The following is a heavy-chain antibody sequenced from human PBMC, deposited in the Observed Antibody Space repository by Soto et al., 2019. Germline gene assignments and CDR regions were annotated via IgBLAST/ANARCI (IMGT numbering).Heavy chain of an antibody. CDR2: ITTGNDYI. D-gene: IGHD6-19*01. V-gene: IGHV3-21*01. Sequence: GVSLRLSCVGSGFTLSSFSMSWVRQTPGKGLEWVSSITTGNDYISYADSVKGRFTISRDNAKNSLFLRMNSPRADDTALYFCARDSYSSLSDSWGQGTLVTVSS. CDR3: ARDSYSSLSDS. CDR1: GFTLSSFS. J-gene: IGHJ5*01.